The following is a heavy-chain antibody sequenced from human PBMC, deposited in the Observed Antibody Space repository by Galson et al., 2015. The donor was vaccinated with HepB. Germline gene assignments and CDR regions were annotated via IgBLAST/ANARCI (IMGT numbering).Heavy chain of an antibody. CDR2: ISAYNGNT. Sequence: QSGAEVKKPGASVKVSCKASGYTFTSYDISWVRQAPGQGLEWMGWISAYNGNTNYAQKLQGRVTMTTDTSTSTAYMELRSLRSDDTAVYYCARALSFSSGWYGAHALFDYWGQGTLVTVSS. D-gene: IGHD6-19*01. J-gene: IGHJ4*02. V-gene: IGHV1-18*01. CDR3: ARALSFSSGWYGAHALFDY. CDR1: GYTFTSYD.